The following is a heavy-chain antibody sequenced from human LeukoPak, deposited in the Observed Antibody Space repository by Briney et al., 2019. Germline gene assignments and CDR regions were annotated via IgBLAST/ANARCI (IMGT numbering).Heavy chain of an antibody. D-gene: IGHD5-12*01. CDR2: IGVFDGNT. CDR1: AFTFTDYG. CDR3: ARDPKIYSGYDH. Sequence: ASVKVSCKASAFTFTDYGFSWVRQAPGQGLEWMGWIGVFDGNTYYAPKFQGRVTMTTDTSTSTVYMELRSLRSDDTAVYYCARDPKIYSGYDHWGQGTLVTVSS. V-gene: IGHV1-18*04. J-gene: IGHJ4*02.